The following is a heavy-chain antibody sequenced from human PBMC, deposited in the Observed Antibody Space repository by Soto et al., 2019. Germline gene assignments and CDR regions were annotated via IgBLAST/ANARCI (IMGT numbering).Heavy chain of an antibody. D-gene: IGHD6-13*01. CDR1: GGSISSGGYY. CDR3: ARDRKAAALVRPQEYYYYYSMDV. J-gene: IGHJ6*02. CDR2: IYYSGST. Sequence: SETLSLTCTVSGGSISSGGYYWSWIRQHPGKGLEWIGYIYYSGSTYYNPSLKSRVTISVDTSKNQFPLKLSSVTAADTAVYYCARDRKAAALVRPQEYYYYYSMDVWGQGTKVTV. V-gene: IGHV4-31*03.